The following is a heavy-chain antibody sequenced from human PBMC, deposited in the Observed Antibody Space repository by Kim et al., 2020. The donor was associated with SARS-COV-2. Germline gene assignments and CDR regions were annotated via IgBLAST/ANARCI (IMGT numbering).Heavy chain of an antibody. CDR2: IGTAGDT. J-gene: IGHJ6*02. D-gene: IGHD1-7*01. CDR1: GFTFSSYD. V-gene: IGHV3-13*04. CDR3: ARGIHARYGITGTTLYGMDV. Sequence: GGSLRLSCAASGFTFSSYDMHWVRQATGKGLEWVSAIGTAGDTYYPGSVKSRFTISRENAKNSLYLQMNSLRAGDTAVYYCARGIHARYGITGTTLYGMDVWGQGTTVTVSS.